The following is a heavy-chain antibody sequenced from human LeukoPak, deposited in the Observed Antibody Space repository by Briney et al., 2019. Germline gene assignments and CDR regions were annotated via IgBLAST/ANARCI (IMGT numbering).Heavy chain of an antibody. CDR2: ISSSSSYI. CDR3: ARADYGDWFDP. Sequence: GGSLRHSCSASGFTFSSYSMNWVRQAPGKGLEWVSSISSSSSYIYYADSVKGRFTISRDNAKNSLYLQMNSLRAEDTAVYYCARADYGDWFDPWGQGTLVTVSS. J-gene: IGHJ5*02. CDR1: GFTFSSYS. D-gene: IGHD4-17*01. V-gene: IGHV3-21*01.